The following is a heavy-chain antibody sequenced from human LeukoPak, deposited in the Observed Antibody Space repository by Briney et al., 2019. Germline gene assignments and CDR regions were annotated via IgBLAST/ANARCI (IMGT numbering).Heavy chain of an antibody. CDR3: TRDLGWLHYED. CDR1: GFRFSDGYW. V-gene: IGHV3-74*01. D-gene: IGHD5-12*01. CDR2: ISTDGTST. Sequence: GGSLRLSCAASGFRFSDGYWMHWVRQAPGKGLVWVSRISTDGTSTNYADSVKGRFTVSRDNSKNTLYLQMDSLRADDTAIYYCTRDLGWLHYEDWGQGTLVTVSS. J-gene: IGHJ4*02.